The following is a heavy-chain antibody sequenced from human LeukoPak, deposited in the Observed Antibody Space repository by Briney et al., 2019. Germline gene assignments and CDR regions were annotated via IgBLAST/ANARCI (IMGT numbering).Heavy chain of an antibody. J-gene: IGHJ4*02. CDR1: GGSISSYY. CDR2: IYYSGST. V-gene: IGHV4-59*08. CDR3: ARRGDYGDYFDY. D-gene: IGHD4-17*01. Sequence: SETLSLTCTVSGGSISSYYWSWIRQPPGKGLEWIGYIYYSGSTSYNPSLKSRVTISVDTSKNQFSLNLGSVTAADTAVYYCARRGDYGDYFDYWGQGTLVTVSS.